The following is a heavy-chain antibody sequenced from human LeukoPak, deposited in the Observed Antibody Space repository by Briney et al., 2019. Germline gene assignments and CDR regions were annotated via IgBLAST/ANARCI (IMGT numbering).Heavy chain of an antibody. CDR3: ARDRETVAGTLGWFDP. CDR2: ITGSGGTT. D-gene: IGHD6-19*01. Sequence: GGSLRLSCAASGFSFSSYGMSWVRQAPGKGLEWISAITGSGGTTYYADSVEGRFTISRDNSKNTLYLQVNSLRAEDTAVYYCARDRETVAGTLGWFDPWGQGTLVTVSS. CDR1: GFSFSSYG. V-gene: IGHV3-23*01. J-gene: IGHJ5*02.